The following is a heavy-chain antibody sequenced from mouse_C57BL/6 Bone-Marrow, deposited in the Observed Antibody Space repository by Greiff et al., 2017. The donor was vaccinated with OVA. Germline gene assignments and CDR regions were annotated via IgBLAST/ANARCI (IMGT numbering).Heavy chain of an antibody. CDR3: ARPSLTGYWYLDV. J-gene: IGHJ1*03. V-gene: IGHV1-7*01. CDR1: GYTFTSYW. CDR2: INPSSGYT. Sequence: QVQLKESGAELAKPGASVKLSCKASGYTFTSYWMHWVKQRPGQGLEWIGYINPSSGYTKYNQKFKDKATLTADKSSSTAYMQLSSLTYEDSAVYYCARPSLTGYWYLDVWGTGTTVTVSS.